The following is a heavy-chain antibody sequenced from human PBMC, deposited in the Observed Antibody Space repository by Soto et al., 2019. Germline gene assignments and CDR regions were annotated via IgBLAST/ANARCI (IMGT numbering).Heavy chain of an antibody. D-gene: IGHD3-10*01. CDR1: GYTLTELS. J-gene: IGHJ4*02. CDR3: ATATHYGSGSYYNAPVPTLPIDY. V-gene: IGHV1-24*01. Sequence: ASVKVSCKVSGYTLTELSMHWVRQAPGKGLEWMGGFDPEDGETIYAQKFQGRVTMTEDTSTDTAYMELSSLRSEDTAVYYCATATHYGSGSYYNAPVPTLPIDYWGQGTLVTVSS. CDR2: FDPEDGET.